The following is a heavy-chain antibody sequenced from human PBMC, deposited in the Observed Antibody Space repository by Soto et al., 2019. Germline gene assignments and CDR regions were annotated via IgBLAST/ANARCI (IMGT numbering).Heavy chain of an antibody. V-gene: IGHV3-15*01. D-gene: IGHD3-3*01. Sequence: EVQLVESGGGLVKPGGSLRLSCAASGFTLSNAWMSWLRQAPGKGLEWVGRIKSHTDGGTTDYAAPVKGRFTISRDDSKDTLYLQMNSLKTEDTAVYYCSSLFGVVISDAFDIWGQGTMVTVSS. CDR2: IKSHTDGGTT. CDR1: GFTLSNAW. J-gene: IGHJ3*02. CDR3: SSLFGVVISDAFDI.